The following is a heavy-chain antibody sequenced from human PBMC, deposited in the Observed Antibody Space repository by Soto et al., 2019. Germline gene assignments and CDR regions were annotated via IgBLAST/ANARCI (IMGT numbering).Heavy chain of an antibody. CDR3: ARPSSYSSSKYYYYGTDV. D-gene: IGHD6-13*01. J-gene: IGHJ6*02. V-gene: IGHV4-39*01. CDR1: GGSISSSSYY. CDR2: IYYSGST. Sequence: PSETLSLTCTVSGGSISSSSYYWGWIRQPPGRGVGGIGSIYYSGSTYYNPSLKSRVTISVDTSKNQFSLKLSSVTAADTAVYYCARPSSYSSSKYYYYGTDVWGQGTTVTVSS.